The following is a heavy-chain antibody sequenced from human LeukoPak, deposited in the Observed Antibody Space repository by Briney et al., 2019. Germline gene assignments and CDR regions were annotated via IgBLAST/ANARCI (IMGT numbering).Heavy chain of an antibody. CDR3: ARGAVLKGDNYFDY. CDR2: IYTSGST. CDR1: GGSISRYY. Sequence: SETLSLTCTVSGGSISRYYWSWIRQPAGKGLEWIGRIYTSGSTNYNPSLKSRVTMSVDTSKNQFSLKLSSVTAADTAVYYCARGAVLKGDNYFDYWGQGTLVTVSS. V-gene: IGHV4-4*07. J-gene: IGHJ4*02. D-gene: IGHD3-16*01.